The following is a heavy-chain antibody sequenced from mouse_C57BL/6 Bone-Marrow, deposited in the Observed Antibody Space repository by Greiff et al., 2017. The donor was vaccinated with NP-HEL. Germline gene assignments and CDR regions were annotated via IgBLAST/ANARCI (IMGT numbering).Heavy chain of an antibody. CDR3: TTGSSPYWYFDV. J-gene: IGHJ1*03. D-gene: IGHD1-1*01. V-gene: IGHV14-1*01. Sequence: DVKLQESGAELVRPGASVKLSCTASGFNIKDYYMHWVKQRPEQGLEWIGRIDPEDGDTEYAPKFQGKATMTADTSSNTAYLQLSSLTSEDTAVYYCTTGSSPYWYFDVWGTGTTVTVSS. CDR1: GFNIKDYY. CDR2: IDPEDGDT.